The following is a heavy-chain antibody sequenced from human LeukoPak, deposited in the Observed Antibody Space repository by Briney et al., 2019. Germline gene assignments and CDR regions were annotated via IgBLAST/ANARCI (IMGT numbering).Heavy chain of an antibody. V-gene: IGHV3-30-3*01. CDR1: GITLMSYS. CDR2: VLDDTDFA. Sequence: GGSLRLSCSASGITLMSYSVHWVRRAPGKGLEWLTLVLDDTDFAYYADSLRGRFIISRDTSNNVVYLQMNSLRPEDTAIYYCASEPGLNRGPVYAMDVWGQGTTVTVSS. J-gene: IGHJ6*02. D-gene: IGHD1-14*01. CDR3: ASEPGLNRGPVYAMDV.